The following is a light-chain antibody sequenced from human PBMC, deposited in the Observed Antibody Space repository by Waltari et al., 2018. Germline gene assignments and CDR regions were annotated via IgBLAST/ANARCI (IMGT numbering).Light chain of an antibody. Sequence: EVVLTQSPVTLSLSPGERATLSCRASRSVGSYLAWYQQKPGQAPRLLIYDVSKRTTGIPARFSGSGSGTDFTLTISSLEPEDFAFYYCQQRSNWPPALTFGGGTRVDIK. CDR1: RSVGSY. V-gene: IGKV3-11*01. CDR3: QQRSNWPPALT. CDR2: DVS. J-gene: IGKJ4*01.